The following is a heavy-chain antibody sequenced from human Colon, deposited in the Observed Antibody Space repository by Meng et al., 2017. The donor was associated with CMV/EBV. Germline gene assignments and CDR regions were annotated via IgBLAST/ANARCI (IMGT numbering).Heavy chain of an antibody. Sequence: GGSLRLSCAASGFTFSSYSMNWVRQAPGKGLVWVSRINSDGNSTSFADSVKGRFTISRDNAKNTLYLQMNSLRDEDTAVYYCARGTGSYYSLGYWGQGTLVTVSS. V-gene: IGHV3-74*01. D-gene: IGHD1-26*01. J-gene: IGHJ4*02. CDR3: ARGTGSYYSLGY. CDR2: INSDGNST. CDR1: GFTFSSYS.